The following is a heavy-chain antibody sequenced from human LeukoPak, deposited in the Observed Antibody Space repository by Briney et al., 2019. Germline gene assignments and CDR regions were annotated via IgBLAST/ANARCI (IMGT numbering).Heavy chain of an antibody. CDR1: GLIFSNYW. Sequence: HPGGSLRLSCAASGLIFSNYWMSWVRQTPGKGLEWVANIKEDGSAKYYVDSVKGRFTISRDNAKSFLYLQMNSLRVEDTAVYYCARDGDGCPYWGQGTLVTVSA. CDR2: IKEDGSAK. V-gene: IGHV3-7*01. D-gene: IGHD2-21*01. CDR3: ARDGDGCPY. J-gene: IGHJ4*02.